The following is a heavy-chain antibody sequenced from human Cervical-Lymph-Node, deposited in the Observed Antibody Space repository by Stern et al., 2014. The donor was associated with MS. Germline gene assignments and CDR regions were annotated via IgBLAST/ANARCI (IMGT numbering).Heavy chain of an antibody. J-gene: IGHJ4*02. CDR3: ARDSPSWGWCFDY. V-gene: IGHV3-11*01. CDR1: GFTFSDYY. Sequence: LQLAASGGGLVQPAGPLRLPCAASGFTFSDYYMSWIRQAPGKGLEWVSYISSSGSTIYYADSVKGRFTISRDNAKNSLYLQMNSLRAEDTAVYYCARDSPSWGWCFDYWGQGTLVTVSS. D-gene: IGHD6-19*01. CDR2: ISSSGSTI.